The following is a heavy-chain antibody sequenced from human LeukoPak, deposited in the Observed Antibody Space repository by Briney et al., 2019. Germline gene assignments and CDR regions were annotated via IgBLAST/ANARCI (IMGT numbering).Heavy chain of an antibody. CDR1: GYTFTSYG. D-gene: IGHD3-22*01. CDR3: ARGGPGKYYYDSSGYPVDY. Sequence: GASVKVSCKASGYTFTSYGISWVRQAPGQGLEWMGWISAYNGNTNYAQKLQGRVTMTTDTSTSTAYMELRSLRSDDTAVYYCARGGPGKYYYDSSGYPVDYWGQGTLVTVSS. V-gene: IGHV1-18*01. CDR2: ISAYNGNT. J-gene: IGHJ4*02.